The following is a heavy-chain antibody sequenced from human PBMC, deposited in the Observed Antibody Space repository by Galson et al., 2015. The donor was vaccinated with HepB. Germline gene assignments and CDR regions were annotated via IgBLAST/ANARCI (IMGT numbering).Heavy chain of an antibody. D-gene: IGHD6-19*01. Sequence: SLRLSCAASGFTFSSYSMNWVRQAPGKGLEWVSSISSSSSYIYYADSVKGRFTISRDNAKNSLYLQMNSLRAEDTAVYYCARDIEDSSGWRDYWGQGTLVTVSS. V-gene: IGHV3-21*01. CDR2: ISSSSSYI. J-gene: IGHJ4*02. CDR3: ARDIEDSSGWRDY. CDR1: GFTFSSYS.